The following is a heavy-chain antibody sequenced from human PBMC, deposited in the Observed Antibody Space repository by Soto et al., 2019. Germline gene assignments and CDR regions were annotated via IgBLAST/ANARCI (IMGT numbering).Heavy chain of an antibody. CDR2: IYYDGST. J-gene: IGHJ4*02. V-gene: IGHV4-39*07. CDR3: AREPTI. D-gene: IGHD1-26*01. Sequence: PSETLSLTCPVSGASLSSSIFYWGWLRQPPGKGLESIANIYYDGSTYYNPSLKSRVTISVDTSKNQFSLKLSSVTAADTAVYYCAREPTIWGQGTLVTVSS. CDR1: GASLSSSIFY.